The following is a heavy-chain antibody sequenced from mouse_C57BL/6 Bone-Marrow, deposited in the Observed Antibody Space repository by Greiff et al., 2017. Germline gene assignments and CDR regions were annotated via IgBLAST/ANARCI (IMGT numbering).Heavy chain of an antibody. CDR1: GFNIKDDY. Sequence: EVKLVESGAELVRPGASVKLSCTASGFNIKDDYMHWVKQRTEQGLEWIGWIDPENGDTEYASKFQGKATITADTSSNTAYLQLSSLTSEDTAVYYCTPTGDGLAYWGQGTLVTGSA. J-gene: IGHJ3*01. D-gene: IGHD3-3*01. CDR3: TPTGDGLAY. V-gene: IGHV14-4*01. CDR2: IDPENGDT.